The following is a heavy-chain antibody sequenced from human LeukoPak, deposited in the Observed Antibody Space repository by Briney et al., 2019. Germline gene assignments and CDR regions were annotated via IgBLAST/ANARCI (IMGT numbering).Heavy chain of an antibody. J-gene: IGHJ4*02. V-gene: IGHV3-21*01. Sequence: GGSLRLSCAASGFTFSSYSMNWVRQAPGKGLEWVSSISSSSYIYYADSVKGRFTISRDNAKTSLYLQMNSLRAEDTAVYYCARDRIVGATGVPRYWGQGTLVTVSS. CDR3: ARDRIVGATGVPRY. CDR2: ISSSSYI. CDR1: GFTFSSYS. D-gene: IGHD1-26*01.